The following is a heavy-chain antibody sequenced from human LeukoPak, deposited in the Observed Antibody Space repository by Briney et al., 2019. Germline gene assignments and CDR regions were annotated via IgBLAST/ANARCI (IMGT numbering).Heavy chain of an antibody. D-gene: IGHD3-10*01. J-gene: IGHJ4*02. CDR3: ARHSTGSYYIDY. V-gene: IGHV4-4*09. CDR2: IYTSGST. Sequence: PSETLSLTCTVSGGSISSYYWSWIRQPPGKGLEWIGYIYTSGSTNYNPSLKSRVTISVDTSKNQFSLKLSSVTAADTAVYYCARHSTGSYYIDYWGQGTLVSVSS. CDR1: GGSISSYY.